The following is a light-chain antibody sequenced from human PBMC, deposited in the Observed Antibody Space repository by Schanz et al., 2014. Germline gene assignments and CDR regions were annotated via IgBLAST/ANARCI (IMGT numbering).Light chain of an antibody. J-gene: IGLJ3*02. CDR2: STN. V-gene: IGLV8-61*01. Sequence: QTVVTQEPSSSVSPGGRVTLTCGLTSGSVSTTYYPSWYQQTPGQAPRTLIYSTNTRSSGVPDRFSGSILGNKAALTITGAQADDESDYYCVLYMGSGIWVFGGGTKLTVL. CDR1: SGSVSTTYY. CDR3: VLYMGSGIWV.